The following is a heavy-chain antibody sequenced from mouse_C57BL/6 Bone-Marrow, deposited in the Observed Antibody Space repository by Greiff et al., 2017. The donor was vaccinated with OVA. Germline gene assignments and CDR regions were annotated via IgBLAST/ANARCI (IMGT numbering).Heavy chain of an antibody. D-gene: IGHD1-1*01. CDR3: ARWYYGSSYGYFDV. J-gene: IGHJ1*03. Sequence: VQGVESGAELARPGASVKLSCKASGYTFTSYGISWVKQRTGQGLEWIGEIYPRSGNTYYNEKFKGKATLTADKSSSTAYMELRSLTSEDSAVYFCARWYYGSSYGYFDVWGTGTTVTVSS. CDR1: GYTFTSYG. CDR2: IYPRSGNT. V-gene: IGHV1-81*01.